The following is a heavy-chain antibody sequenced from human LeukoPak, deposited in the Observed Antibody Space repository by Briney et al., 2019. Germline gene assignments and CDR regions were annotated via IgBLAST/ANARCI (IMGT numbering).Heavy chain of an antibody. V-gene: IGHV4-59*08. Sequence: PSETLSLTCTVSGGSISSYYWSWIRQPPGKGLEWIGYIYYSGSTNYNPSLKSRVTISVDTSKNQFSLKLSSVTAADTAVYYCARLLISGYDFWRVDYWGQGTLVTVSS. CDR2: IYYSGST. D-gene: IGHD3-3*01. J-gene: IGHJ4*02. CDR1: GGSISSYY. CDR3: ARLLISGYDFWRVDY.